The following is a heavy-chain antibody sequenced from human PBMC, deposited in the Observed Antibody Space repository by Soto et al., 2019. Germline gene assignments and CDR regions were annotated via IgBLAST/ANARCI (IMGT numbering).Heavy chain of an antibody. Sequence: SETLSLTCTVSGGSISSSSYYWGWIRQPPGKGLEWIGSIYYSGSTYYNPSLKSRVTISVDTSKNQFSLKLSSVTAADTAVYYCARLYIAAAGTWFDPWGQGTLVTVSS. V-gene: IGHV4-39*01. D-gene: IGHD6-13*01. CDR1: GGSISSSSYY. J-gene: IGHJ5*02. CDR2: IYYSGST. CDR3: ARLYIAAAGTWFDP.